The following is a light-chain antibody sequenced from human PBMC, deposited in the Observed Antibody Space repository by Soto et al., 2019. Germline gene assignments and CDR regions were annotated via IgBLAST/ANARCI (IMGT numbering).Light chain of an antibody. Sequence: EIVMTQSPATLSVYPGGRATLSSRASESVSSKLAWYQHQPGQSPRLLIYGASTRATGIPARFSGSGSGTEFTLTISSLQAEDVAVYYCQQYNHSPPITLGQGTRLEIK. J-gene: IGKJ5*01. CDR2: GAS. CDR3: QQYNHSPPIT. V-gene: IGKV3-15*01. CDR1: ESVSSK.